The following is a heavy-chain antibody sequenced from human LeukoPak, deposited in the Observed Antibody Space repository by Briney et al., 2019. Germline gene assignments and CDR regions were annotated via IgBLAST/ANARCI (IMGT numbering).Heavy chain of an antibody. Sequence: SVKVSCKASGGTFSSYAISWVRQAPGQGLEWMGRIIPILGIANYAQKFQGRVTITADKSTSTACMELSSLRSEDTAVYYCARPSGSYYGPFDYWGQGTLVTVSS. V-gene: IGHV1-69*04. CDR1: GGTFSSYA. CDR3: ARPSGSYYGPFDY. D-gene: IGHD1-26*01. CDR2: IIPILGIA. J-gene: IGHJ4*02.